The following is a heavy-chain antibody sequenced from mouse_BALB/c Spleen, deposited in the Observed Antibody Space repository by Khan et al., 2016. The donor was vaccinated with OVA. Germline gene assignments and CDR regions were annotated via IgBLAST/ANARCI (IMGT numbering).Heavy chain of an antibody. CDR1: GYTFTNYG. J-gene: IGHJ1*01. CDR3: ASSNSYRYFYV. D-gene: IGHD4-1*02. V-gene: IGHV9-3-1*01. Sequence: QIQLVQSGPELKKPGETVKISCKASGYTFTNYGMNWVKQAPGKGLKWMGWINTYTGEATYADDFKGRFAFSLETSASTAFLPIHNLKNEDTATYFCASSNSYRYFYVWGAGTTVTVSS. CDR2: INTYTGEA.